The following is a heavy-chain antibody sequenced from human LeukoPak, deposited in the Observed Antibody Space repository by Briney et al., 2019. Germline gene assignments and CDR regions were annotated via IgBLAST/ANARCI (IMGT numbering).Heavy chain of an antibody. V-gene: IGHV3-74*03. Sequence: PGGSLRLSCAASGLTFSSYWMLWVRQAPGKGLVWVSRLHSDGSSTAYADSVKGRFTISRDNAKNTLYIQMNTLRAEDTAVYYCAIRRGYTYGDDYWGQGTLVTVSS. CDR2: LHSDGSST. D-gene: IGHD5-18*01. CDR1: GLTFSSYW. CDR3: AIRRGYTYGDDY. J-gene: IGHJ4*02.